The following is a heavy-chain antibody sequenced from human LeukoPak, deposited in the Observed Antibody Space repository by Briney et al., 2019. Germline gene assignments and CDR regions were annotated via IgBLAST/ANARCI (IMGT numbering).Heavy chain of an antibody. J-gene: IGHJ3*02. CDR2: ISTYNGNT. V-gene: IGHV1-18*01. Sequence: GASVKVSCKASGYTFTSYGISWVRQAPGQGLEWMGWISTYNGNTNYAQKLQGRVTMTTDTSTNTAYMELRSLRSDDTAVYYCARLSTPVGYSSGWYGGLVAFDIWGQGTMVTVSS. CDR1: GYTFTSYG. D-gene: IGHD6-19*01. CDR3: ARLSTPVGYSSGWYGGLVAFDI.